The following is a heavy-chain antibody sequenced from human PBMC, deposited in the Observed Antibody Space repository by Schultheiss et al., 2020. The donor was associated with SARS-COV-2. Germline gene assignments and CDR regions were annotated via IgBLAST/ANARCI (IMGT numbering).Heavy chain of an antibody. V-gene: IGHV2-5*02. Sequence: SGPTPVKPTQTLTLTCTFSGFSLSTSGVGVGWIRQPPGKALEWLALIYWDDDKRYSPSLKSRLTITKDTSKNQVVLTMTNMDPVDTATYYCAHSEIVATSGRGPGHFDYWGQGTLVTVSS. D-gene: IGHD5-12*01. CDR2: IYWDDDK. CDR1: GFSLSTSGVG. J-gene: IGHJ4*02. CDR3: AHSEIVATSGRGPGHFDY.